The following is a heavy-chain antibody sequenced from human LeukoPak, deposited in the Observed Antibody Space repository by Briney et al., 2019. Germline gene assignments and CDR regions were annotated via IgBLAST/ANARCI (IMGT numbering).Heavy chain of an antibody. CDR1: GFTFSNAW. V-gene: IGHV3-15*01. CDR3: TTDTMLFATPHYYDSSGYPGSDAFDI. J-gene: IGHJ3*02. D-gene: IGHD3-22*01. Sequence: PGGSLRLSCAASGFTFSNAWMSWVRQAPGKGLEWVGRIKSKTDGGTTDYAAPVKGRFTISRDDSKNTLYLQMNSLKTEDTAVYYCTTDTMLFATPHYYDSSGYPGSDAFDIWGQGTMVTVSS. CDR2: IKSKTDGGTT.